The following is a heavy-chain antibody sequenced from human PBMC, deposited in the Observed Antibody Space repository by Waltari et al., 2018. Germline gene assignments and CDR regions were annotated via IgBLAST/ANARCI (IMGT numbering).Heavy chain of an antibody. Sequence: QLQLQESGPGLVKPSETLSLTCTVSGGSISSSSSYWGWIRQPPGKGLEWIGSIYYSGSTYYNPSLKSRVTISVDTSKNQFSLKLSSVTAADTAVYYCARVNKVVGATTYVRWFDPWGQGTLVTVSS. J-gene: IGHJ5*02. V-gene: IGHV4-39*07. D-gene: IGHD1-26*01. CDR3: ARVNKVVGATTYVRWFDP. CDR2: IYYSGST. CDR1: GGSISSSSSY.